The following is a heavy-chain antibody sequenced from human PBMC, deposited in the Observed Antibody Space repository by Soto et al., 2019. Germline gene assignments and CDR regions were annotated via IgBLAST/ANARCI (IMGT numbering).Heavy chain of an antibody. Sequence: LKVSCKASGYTFTGYYMNWVRPAPGQGLEWMGWINPNSGGTNYAQKFQGRVTMTRDTSISTAYMELSRLRSDDTAVYYCARDILTGPTRGDYWGQGTLVTVSS. V-gene: IGHV1-2*02. CDR3: ARDILTGPTRGDY. CDR2: INPNSGGT. J-gene: IGHJ4*02. CDR1: GYTFTGYY. D-gene: IGHD3-9*01.